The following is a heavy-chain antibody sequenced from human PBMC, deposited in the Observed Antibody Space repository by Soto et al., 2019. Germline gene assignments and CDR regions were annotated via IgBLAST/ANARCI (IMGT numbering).Heavy chain of an antibody. V-gene: IGHV1-69*01. Sequence: QVQLVQSGAEVKKPGSSVRVSCKVSGGSFRRYAITWVRQAPGQGLEWMGGIIPILGSPNYAQKFQDRVTITADESRSTTYMDPRSLRSEDAAVYYCASRDRVDAFDIWGQGTVVTVSS. J-gene: IGHJ3*02. CDR2: IIPILGSP. CDR1: GGSFRRYA. CDR3: ASRDRVDAFDI.